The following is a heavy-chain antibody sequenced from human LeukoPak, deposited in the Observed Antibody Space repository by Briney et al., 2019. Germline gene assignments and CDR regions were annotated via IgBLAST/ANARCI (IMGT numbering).Heavy chain of an antibody. Sequence: GTSVKVSCKASGFTFTSSAVQWVRQARGQRLEWIGWIVVGSGNTNYAQKFQERVTITRDMSTSTAYMELSGLRSEDTAVYYCAGLVGGKESYDYWGQGTLVTVSS. V-gene: IGHV1-58*01. J-gene: IGHJ4*02. CDR2: IVVGSGNT. CDR1: GFTFTSSA. D-gene: IGHD4-23*01. CDR3: AGLVGGKESYDY.